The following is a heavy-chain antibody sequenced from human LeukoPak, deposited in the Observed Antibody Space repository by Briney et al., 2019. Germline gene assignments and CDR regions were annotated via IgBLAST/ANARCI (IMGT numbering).Heavy chain of an antibody. CDR3: AKGTYCSSTSCYHATGGYYYMDV. Sequence: GGSLRLSCAASGFTFSSYAMSWVRQAPGKGLEWVSAISGSGGSTYYADSVKGRFTISRDNSKNTLYLQMNSLRAEDTAVYYCAKGTYCSSTSCYHATGGYYYMDVWGKGTTVTVS. CDR2: ISGSGGST. CDR1: GFTFSSYA. V-gene: IGHV3-23*01. J-gene: IGHJ6*03. D-gene: IGHD2-2*01.